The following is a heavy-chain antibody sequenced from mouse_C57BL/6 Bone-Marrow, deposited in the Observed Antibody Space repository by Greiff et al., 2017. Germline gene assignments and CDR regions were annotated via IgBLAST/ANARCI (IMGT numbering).Heavy chain of an antibody. CDR3: AGPIMITTRVYYAMDY. V-gene: IGHV5-6*01. Sequence: EVQRVESGGDLVKPGGSLKLSCAASGFTFSSYGMSWVRQTPDKRLEWVATISSGGSYTYYPDSVKGRFTISRDNAKNTLYLQMSSLKSEDTAMYYGAGPIMITTRVYYAMDYWGQGTSVTVSS. J-gene: IGHJ4*01. CDR1: GFTFSSYG. CDR2: ISSGGSYT. D-gene: IGHD2-4*01.